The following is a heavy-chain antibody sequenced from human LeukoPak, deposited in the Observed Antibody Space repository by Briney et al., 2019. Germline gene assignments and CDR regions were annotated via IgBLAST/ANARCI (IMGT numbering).Heavy chain of an antibody. Sequence: SETLSLTCTVSTGSITSSSYHWGWIRQPPGKGLEWIGSIYYGGSTSYNPSLESRVTISPDTASRQISLKLTSVTAADTAVYYCVRGVATRRQFYYYMDVWGNGTTVTVSS. CDR3: VRGVATRRQFYYYMDV. D-gene: IGHD5-12*01. CDR2: IYYGGST. J-gene: IGHJ6*03. CDR1: TGSITSSSYH. V-gene: IGHV4-39*07.